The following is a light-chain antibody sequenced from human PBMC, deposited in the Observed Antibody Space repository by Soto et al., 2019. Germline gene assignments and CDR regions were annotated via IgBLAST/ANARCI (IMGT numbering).Light chain of an antibody. CDR1: QSINNL. J-gene: IGKJ4*01. V-gene: IGKV1-5*01. CDR3: QQYHSYPLT. CDR2: DVS. Sequence: DVQMTQSPSTLSASVGDRVTITCRASQSINNLLAWYQQKPGKAPKFLIYDVSTLESGVPSRFSGSGSGTEFTLTFSSLQPDDFATYYCQQYHSYPLTFGGGTKVDIK.